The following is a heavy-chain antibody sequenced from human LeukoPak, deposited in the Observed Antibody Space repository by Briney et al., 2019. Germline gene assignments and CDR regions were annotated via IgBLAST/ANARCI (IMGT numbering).Heavy chain of an antibody. CDR1: GFTFSSYA. CDR3: AKANNYDFWSGPTYFDP. V-gene: IGHV3-23*01. Sequence: PGGSLRLSCAASGFTFSSYAMNWVRQAPGKGLDWVSAVSGSGSSTHYADPVKGRFTISRDNSKNTVYLQMNSLRAEDTAVYYCAKANNYDFWSGPTYFDPWGQGTLVTVSS. J-gene: IGHJ5*02. D-gene: IGHD3-3*01. CDR2: VSGSGSST.